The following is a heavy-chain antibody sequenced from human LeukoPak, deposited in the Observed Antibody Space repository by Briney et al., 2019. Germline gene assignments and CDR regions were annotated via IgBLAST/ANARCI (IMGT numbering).Heavy chain of an antibody. CDR3: ARDGYYDFWSGYLSYLDY. CDR1: GYTFTSYG. D-gene: IGHD3-3*01. J-gene: IGHJ4*02. CDR2: ISAYNGST. V-gene: IGHV1-18*01. Sequence: ASVKVSCKASGYTFTSYGISWVRQAPGEGLEWMGWISAYNGSTNYAQKFQGRVTVTTDTSTSTAYMELRSLRSDDTAVYYCARDGYYDFWSGYLSYLDYWGQGTLVTVSS.